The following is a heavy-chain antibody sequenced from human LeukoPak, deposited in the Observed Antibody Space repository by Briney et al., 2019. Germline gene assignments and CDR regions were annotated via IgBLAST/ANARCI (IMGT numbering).Heavy chain of an antibody. D-gene: IGHD2-8*01. CDR1: GFTFGDYV. Sequence: GGSLRLSCTASGFTFGDYVMTWVRQAPGKGLEWVGFIRNKDYGETTEYAASVKGRFTISRDDSKSIAYLQMNSLKTEDTAVYYCTRDMYTNGVDYSPHTFEIWGQGTMVTVSS. V-gene: IGHV3-49*04. J-gene: IGHJ3*02. CDR3: TRDMYTNGVDYSPHTFEI. CDR2: IRNKDYGETT.